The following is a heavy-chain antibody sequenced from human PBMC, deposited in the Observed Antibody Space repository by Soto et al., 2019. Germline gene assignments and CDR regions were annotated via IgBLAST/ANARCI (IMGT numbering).Heavy chain of an antibody. J-gene: IGHJ4*02. CDR3: AKARGGSWYDFDY. D-gene: IGHD6-13*01. Sequence: DVQLLESGGGLEQPGGSLRLSCAASGFTFSTQAMSWVRQAPGTGLEWVSFISSSGDKTYHAHCVKGRFTISRDNSKNTLYLQMNSLRGEDTAVYYCAKARGGSWYDFDYWGQGTLVTVSS. V-gene: IGHV3-23*01. CDR1: GFTFSTQA. CDR2: ISSSGDKT.